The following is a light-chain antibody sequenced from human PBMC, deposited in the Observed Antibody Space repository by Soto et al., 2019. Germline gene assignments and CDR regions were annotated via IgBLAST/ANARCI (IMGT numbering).Light chain of an antibody. J-gene: IGKJ1*01. V-gene: IGKV1-5*03. CDR3: QQSNNSPRT. Sequence: DIHMTQSPTTLSASVGDRVTITCRASHSLIKWLAWYQQKPGKAPKLLIYEASTLNSGVPSRFSGSGSGTEFTLTISSLQPDDFATYYCQQSNNSPRTFGQGTKVDIK. CDR1: HSLIKW. CDR2: EAS.